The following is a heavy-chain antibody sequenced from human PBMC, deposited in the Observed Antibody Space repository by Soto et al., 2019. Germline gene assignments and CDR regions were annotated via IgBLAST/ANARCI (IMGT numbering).Heavy chain of an antibody. Sequence: QVQLVQSGAEVKKPGSSVKVSCKASGGTFSSYAISWVRQAPGQGLEWMGGIIPIFGTANYAQKFQGRVTSTADESTSTAYMELSSLRSEDTAVYYCARDLPGIVGATGFDYWGQGTLVTVSS. CDR3: ARDLPGIVGATGFDY. J-gene: IGHJ4*02. CDR2: IIPIFGTA. V-gene: IGHV1-69*12. CDR1: GGTFSSYA. D-gene: IGHD1-26*01.